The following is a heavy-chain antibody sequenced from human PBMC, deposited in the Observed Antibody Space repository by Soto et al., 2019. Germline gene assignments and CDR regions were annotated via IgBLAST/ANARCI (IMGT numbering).Heavy chain of an antibody. V-gene: IGHV3-21*01. Sequence: EVPLVESGGGLVKPGGSLRLSCAASGFTFSSYSMNWVRQAPGKGLEWVSSISSSSSYIYYADSVKGRFTISRDNAKNSLYLQMNSLRAEDTAVYYCARDLGRQWLVSDYWGQGTLVTVSS. D-gene: IGHD6-19*01. J-gene: IGHJ4*02. CDR3: ARDLGRQWLVSDY. CDR2: ISSSSSYI. CDR1: GFTFSSYS.